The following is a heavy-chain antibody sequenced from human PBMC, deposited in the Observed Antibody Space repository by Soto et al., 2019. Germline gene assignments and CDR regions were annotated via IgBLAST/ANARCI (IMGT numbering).Heavy chain of an antibody. J-gene: IGHJ4*02. CDR3: ARDKVVGATHFDY. V-gene: IGHV3-23*01. CDR2: ISGSGGST. Sequence: PGGSLRLSCSASGFTFSSYAMSWVRQAPGKGLEWVSAISGSGGSTYYADSVKGRFTISRDNAKNSLYLQMNSLRVEDTAVYYCARDKVVGATHFDYWGQGALVTVSS. CDR1: GFTFSSYA. D-gene: IGHD1-26*01.